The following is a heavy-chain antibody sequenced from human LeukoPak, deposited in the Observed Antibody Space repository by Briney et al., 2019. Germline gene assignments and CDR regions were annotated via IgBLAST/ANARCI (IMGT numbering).Heavy chain of an antibody. CDR1: GGSISSSSYY. Sequence: PPETLSLTCTVSGGSISSSSYYWGWIRQPPGKGLEWIGSIYYSGSTYYNPSLKSRVTISVDTSKNQFSLKLSSVTAADTAVYYCAPIAAAGTEYWFDPWGQGTLVTVSS. CDR2: IYYSGST. D-gene: IGHD6-13*01. J-gene: IGHJ5*02. CDR3: APIAAAGTEYWFDP. V-gene: IGHV4-39*01.